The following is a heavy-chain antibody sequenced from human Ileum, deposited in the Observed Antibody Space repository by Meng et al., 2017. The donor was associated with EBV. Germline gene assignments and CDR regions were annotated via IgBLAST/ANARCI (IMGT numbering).Heavy chain of an antibody. CDR1: GYTFINHD. J-gene: IGHJ5*02. CDR2: MNSYTGNA. CDR3: ARGSGAGGRDWFDP. D-gene: IGHD3-16*01. V-gene: IGHV1-8*01. Sequence: QVQLGQAGAEVKKPGASVKVSCKASGYTFINHDINWVRQAAGQGLESIGWMNSYTGNAGYAQKFRGRVTMTRDTSINTAYLEVISLTSEDTAVYYCARGSGAGGRDWFDPWGQGTLVTVSS.